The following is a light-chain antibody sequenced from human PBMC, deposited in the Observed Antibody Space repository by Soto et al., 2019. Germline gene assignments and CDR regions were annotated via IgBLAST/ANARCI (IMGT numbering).Light chain of an antibody. Sequence: EIVLTQSPGTLSLSPGERATLSCRASQSVTRHYLAWYQQKSGQAHGLRIYDTSTRASGVPDRVSGRGSGTECTLTISRLEPEEFAVYYCQQYGTSPQTFGQGTKVDIK. CDR3: QQYGTSPQT. CDR1: QSVTRHY. J-gene: IGKJ1*01. V-gene: IGKV3-20*01. CDR2: DTS.